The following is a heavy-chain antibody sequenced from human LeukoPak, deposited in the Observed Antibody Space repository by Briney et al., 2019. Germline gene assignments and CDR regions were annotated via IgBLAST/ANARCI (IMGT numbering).Heavy chain of an antibody. CDR3: AKDKRVVVPAAAFDY. D-gene: IGHD2-2*01. J-gene: IGHJ4*02. CDR1: GFTFRSYG. Sequence: PGGSLRLSCEASGFTFRSYGMSWVRQAPGKGLEWVSGISGSGGNTYYADSVKGRFTISRDNSKNTLDLQMNSLRAEDTAVYYCAKDKRVVVPAAAFDYWGQGTLVTVSS. CDR2: ISGSGGNT. V-gene: IGHV3-23*01.